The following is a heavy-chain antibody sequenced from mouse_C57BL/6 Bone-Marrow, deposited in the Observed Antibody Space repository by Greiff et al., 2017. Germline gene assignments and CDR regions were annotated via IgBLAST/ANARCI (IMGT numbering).Heavy chain of an antibody. V-gene: IGHV1-78*01. Sequence: QVQLQQSDAELVKPGASVKISCKVSGYTFTDYTIHWMKQRPDQGLEWIGYIYPRDGSTKYNEKFKGKATLTADKSSSTAYMQLNSLTSEDSAVXFCARSGYYGSRAWFAYWGQGTLVTVSA. J-gene: IGHJ3*01. CDR2: IYPRDGST. CDR1: GYTFTDYT. D-gene: IGHD1-1*01. CDR3: ARSGYYGSRAWFAY.